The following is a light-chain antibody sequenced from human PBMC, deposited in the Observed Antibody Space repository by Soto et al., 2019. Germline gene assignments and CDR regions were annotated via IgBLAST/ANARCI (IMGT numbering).Light chain of an antibody. V-gene: IGLV2-23*01. CDR2: EGS. Sequence: QSVLTQPASVYGSPGQSITISCTGTSSDVGSYNLVSWYQQHPGKAPKLMISEGSKRTSGVSNRFSGSKSGNTASLTISGLQAEDEADYYCCSYAGSSTLVFGGGTKLTVL. J-gene: IGLJ2*01. CDR1: SSDVGSYNL. CDR3: CSYAGSSTLV.